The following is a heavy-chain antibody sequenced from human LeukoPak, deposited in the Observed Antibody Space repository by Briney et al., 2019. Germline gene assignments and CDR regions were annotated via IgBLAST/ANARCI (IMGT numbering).Heavy chain of an antibody. CDR1: GGSINSTKW. V-gene: IGHV4-4*02. D-gene: IGHD3-16*02. CDR3: ARDTYYDYVWGSYRSRAEYFQH. CDR2: IYHSGST. Sequence: PSETLSLTCVVSGGSINSTKWWSWVRQPPGKGLDWIGEIYHSGSTNYNPSLKSRVTISVDTSKNQFSLKLSSVTAADTAVYYCARDTYYDYVWGSYRSRAEYFQHWGQGTLVTVSS. J-gene: IGHJ1*01.